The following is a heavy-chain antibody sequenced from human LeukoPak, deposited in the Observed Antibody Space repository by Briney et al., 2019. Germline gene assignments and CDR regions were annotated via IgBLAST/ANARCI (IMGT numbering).Heavy chain of an antibody. V-gene: IGHV3-21*01. J-gene: IGHJ4*02. CDR2: ISSSSSYI. D-gene: IGHD6-6*01. CDR1: GFTFSSYS. Sequence: GGSLRLSCAASGFTFSSYSMNWVRQAPGKGLEWVSSISSSSSYIYYADSVKGRFTISRDNAKNSLYLQMNSLRAEDTAVYYCARVPEYSSSSVGGWGQGTLVTVSS. CDR3: ARVPEYSSSSVGG.